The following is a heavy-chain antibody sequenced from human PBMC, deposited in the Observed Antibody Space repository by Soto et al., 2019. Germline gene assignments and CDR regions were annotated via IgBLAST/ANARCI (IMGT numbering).Heavy chain of an antibody. CDR1: TDSVRTYC. CDR2: VYHTGRT. D-gene: IGHD4-17*01. V-gene: IGHV4-59*02. J-gene: IGHJ4*02. CDR3: ARDDTTGLLDS. Sequence: SETLSLTCSVSTDSVRTYCWTWFRQSPRKGLVWIGHVYHTGRTKYNPSLESRVTISLDMSKKQFSLQLTSVTAADTAVYYCARDDTTGLLDSWGQGTLVTVSS.